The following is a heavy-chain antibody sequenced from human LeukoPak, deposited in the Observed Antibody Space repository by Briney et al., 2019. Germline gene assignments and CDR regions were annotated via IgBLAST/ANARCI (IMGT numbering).Heavy chain of an antibody. CDR1: GFTFSSYA. J-gene: IGHJ4*02. Sequence: GGSLRLSCAASGFTFSSYAMHWVHQAPGKGLEWVAVISYDGSNKYYADSVKGRFTISRDNSKNTLYLQMNSLRAEDTAVYYCARGAYYFDYWGQGTLVTVSS. V-gene: IGHV3-30*14. CDR2: ISYDGSNK. CDR3: ARGAYYFDY.